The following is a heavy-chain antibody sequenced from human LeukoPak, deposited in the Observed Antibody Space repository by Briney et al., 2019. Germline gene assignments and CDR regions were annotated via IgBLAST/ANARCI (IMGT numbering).Heavy chain of an antibody. CDR1: GDSITSAGFY. D-gene: IGHD1-20*01. J-gene: IGHJ5*02. V-gene: IGHV4-61*02. Sequence: SETLSLTCTVSGDSITSAGFYWSWIRQPAGKGLELIGRMQTREIVSYNPSLRSRVTISIDTSKNQFSLRLTSVTAADTAVYYCVRDGGTFITESSTDRHNWLDPWGQGSLVTVSS. CDR2: MQTREIV. CDR3: VRDGGTFITESSTDRHNWLDP.